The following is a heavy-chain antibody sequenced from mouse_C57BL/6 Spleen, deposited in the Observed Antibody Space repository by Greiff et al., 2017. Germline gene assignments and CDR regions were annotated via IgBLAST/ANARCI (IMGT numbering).Heavy chain of an antibody. D-gene: IGHD1-1*01. CDR2: IHPNSGST. V-gene: IGHV1-64*01. Sequence: VQLQQPGAELVKPGASVKLSCKASGYTFTSYWMHWVKQRPGQGLEWIGMIHPNSGSTNYNEKFKSKATLTVDKSSSTAYMQLSSLTSEDSAVYYCATTVGATPKAMDYWGQGTSVTVSS. CDR3: ATTVGATPKAMDY. CDR1: GYTFTSYW. J-gene: IGHJ4*01.